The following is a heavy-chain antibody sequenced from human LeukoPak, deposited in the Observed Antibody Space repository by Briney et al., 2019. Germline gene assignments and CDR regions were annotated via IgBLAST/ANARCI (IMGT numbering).Heavy chain of an antibody. CDR2: SSP. CDR3: ARRDGRFLDY. CDR1: GFTFSSYG. D-gene: IGHD5-24*01. V-gene: IGHV3-23*01. Sequence: GGSLRLSCAASGFTFSSYGMHWVRQAPGKGLEWVGSSPNHADSVKGRFTISRDNSNNTLFLEMNSLRAEDTAVYFCARRDGRFLDYWGQGTLVTVSS. J-gene: IGHJ4*02.